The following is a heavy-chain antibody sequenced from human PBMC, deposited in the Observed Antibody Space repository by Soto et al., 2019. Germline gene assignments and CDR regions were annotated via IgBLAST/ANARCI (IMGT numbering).Heavy chain of an antibody. CDR1: GGSISSGDYY. CDR2: IYYSGST. V-gene: IGHV4-30-4*01. CDR3: ARAGYYYDSSGYYINWFDP. J-gene: IGHJ5*02. D-gene: IGHD3-22*01. Sequence: PSETLSLTCTVSGGSISSGDYYWSWIRQPPGKGLEWIGYIYYSGSTYYNPSLKSRVTISVDTSENQFSLKLSSVTAADTAVYYCARAGYYYDSSGYYINWFDPWGQGTLVTVSS.